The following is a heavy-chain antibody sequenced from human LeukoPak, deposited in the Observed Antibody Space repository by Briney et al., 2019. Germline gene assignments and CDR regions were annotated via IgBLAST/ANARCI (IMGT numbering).Heavy chain of an antibody. CDR2: IIPIFGTA. CDR3: GGVGNSGGPYYYYMDV. CDR1: GGTFSSYA. J-gene: IGHJ6*03. V-gene: IGHV1-69*13. Sequence: ASVKVSCKASGGTFSSYAISWVRQAPGQGLEWMGGIIPIFGTANYAQKFQGRVTITADESTSTAYMELSSLRSEDTAVYYCGGVGNSGGPYYYYMDVWGKGTTVTVSS. D-gene: IGHD4-23*01.